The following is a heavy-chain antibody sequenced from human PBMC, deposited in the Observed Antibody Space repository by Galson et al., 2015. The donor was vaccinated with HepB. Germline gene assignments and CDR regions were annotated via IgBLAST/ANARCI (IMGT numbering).Heavy chain of an antibody. J-gene: IGHJ6*02. CDR2: IVPVLDVA. CDR1: GGTFSSYA. D-gene: IGHD1-26*01. Sequence: SVKVSCKASGGTFSSYAISWVRQAPGQGLEWMGRIVPVLDVANYAQSFQGRVTITADKSTNTAYMELSRPRSEDTAVYYCARARDAGTYLYYYYGMDVWGQGITVTVSS. CDR3: ARARDAGTYLYYYYGMDV. V-gene: IGHV1-69*04.